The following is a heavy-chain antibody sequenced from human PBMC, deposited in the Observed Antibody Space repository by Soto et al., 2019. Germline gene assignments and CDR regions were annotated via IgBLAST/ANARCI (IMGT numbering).Heavy chain of an antibody. V-gene: IGHV3-66*01. Sequence: PGGSLRLSCAASGFTVSSNYMSWVRQAPGKGLEWVSVIYSGGSTYYADSVKGRFTISRDNSKNTLYLQMNSLRAEDTAVYYCARERSSSWYREPNWFDPWGQGTLVTVS. CDR2: IYSGGST. J-gene: IGHJ5*02. CDR1: GFTVSSNY. D-gene: IGHD6-13*01. CDR3: ARERSSSWYREPNWFDP.